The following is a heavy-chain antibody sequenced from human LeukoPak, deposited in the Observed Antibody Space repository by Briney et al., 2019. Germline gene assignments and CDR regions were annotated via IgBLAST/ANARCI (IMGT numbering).Heavy chain of an antibody. CDR1: GFTFSSYA. CDR2: SGSGGRT. D-gene: IGHD3-3*01. V-gene: IGHV3-23*01. CDR3: AKDFWSGYYPNC. Sequence: PGGSLRLSCAASGFTFSSYAMSWVRQAPGKGLEWVSGSGSGGRTYYADSVKGRFTISRDNSKNTLYLQMNSLRAEDTAVYYCAKDFWSGYYPNCWGQGTLVTVSS. J-gene: IGHJ4*02.